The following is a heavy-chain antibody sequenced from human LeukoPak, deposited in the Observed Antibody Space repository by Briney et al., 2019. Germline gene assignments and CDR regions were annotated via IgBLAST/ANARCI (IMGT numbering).Heavy chain of an antibody. CDR2: INHSGST. CDR1: GGSFSGYY. CDR3: ARGLSPRINMVRGVRPPFRGVFDY. J-gene: IGHJ4*02. Sequence: WETLSLTCGVYGGSFSGYYWSWIRQLPGRGLEWIGEINHSGSTNYNPSLKSRVTISVDTSKNQFSLKLSSVTAADTAVYYCARGLSPRINMVRGVRPPFRGVFDYWGQGALFTASS. V-gene: IGHV4-34*01. D-gene: IGHD3-10*01.